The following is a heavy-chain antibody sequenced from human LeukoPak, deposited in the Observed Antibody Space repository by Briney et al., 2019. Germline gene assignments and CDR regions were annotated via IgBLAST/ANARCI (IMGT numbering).Heavy chain of an antibody. V-gene: IGHV4-30-2*01. Sequence: SETLSLTCTGSSGSISSGSYSWSWIRQPPGRGLEWVGYVYHSGGTYYNPSLKTPVTISIDRSKNQFSLKMSSVSAADTAVYYCGRWYGSGTRNPWFDSWGQGALVTVSS. CDR2: VYHSGGT. J-gene: IGHJ5*01. CDR3: GRWYGSGTRNPWFDS. D-gene: IGHD3-10*01. CDR1: SGSISSGSYS.